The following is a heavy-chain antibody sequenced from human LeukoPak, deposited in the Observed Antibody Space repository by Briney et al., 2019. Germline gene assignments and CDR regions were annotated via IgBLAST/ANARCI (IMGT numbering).Heavy chain of an antibody. CDR3: ARRDGEDAFDI. Sequence: PSDTLSLTCTVSGGSISSSTYYWDLIRQPPGKGLEWIGTIVYSGTTYYNQSLKSRVTISLDTSKNQFSLKLSSVTAADTAVYYCARRDGEDAFDIWGQGTMVTVSS. J-gene: IGHJ3*02. V-gene: IGHV4-39*01. D-gene: IGHD2-21*01. CDR2: IVYSGTT. CDR1: GGSISSSTYY.